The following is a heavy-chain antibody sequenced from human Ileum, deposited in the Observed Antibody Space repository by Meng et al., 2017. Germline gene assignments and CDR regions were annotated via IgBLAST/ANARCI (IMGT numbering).Heavy chain of an antibody. D-gene: IGHD3-10*01. CDR2: ISASGTDR. V-gene: IGHV3-21*01. Sequence: DVEGVESGGGLVKPGGSLRLSCVASRYMFNTTNLNGVRQAPGKGLEWVSRISASGTDRSDADLVRGRFIISRDNSKNTLFLQMNSLRTEDAAVYYCAREPGHRGWLDPWGQGTLVTVSS. CDR3: AREPGHRGWLDP. J-gene: IGHJ5*02. CDR1: RYMFNTTN.